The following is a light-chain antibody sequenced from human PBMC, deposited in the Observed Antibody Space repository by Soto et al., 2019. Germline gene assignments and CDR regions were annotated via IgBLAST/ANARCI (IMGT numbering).Light chain of an antibody. J-gene: IGLJ1*01. V-gene: IGLV2-23*01. Sequence: QSALARPASVSGSPGQSITISCTGTSSDVGSYNLVSWFQQLPGKVPKLIIYEGTKWPSGVSDRFSGSKSGYTASLTISGLQAEDAADYYCFSYAGNSVYVFGTGTKVTVL. CDR2: EGT. CDR3: FSYAGNSVYV. CDR1: SSDVGSYNL.